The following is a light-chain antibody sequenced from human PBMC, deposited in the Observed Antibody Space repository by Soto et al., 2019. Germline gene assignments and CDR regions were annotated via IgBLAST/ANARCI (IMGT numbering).Light chain of an antibody. V-gene: IGKV3-20*01. CDR3: QQYMSSVT. CDR2: GAS. CDR1: QSVDTTF. Sequence: EIVLTQSPGSLSLSPGQRATLSCRASQSVDTTFFAWYQKKPGQAPRLLIYGASKRATGIPDRFSGSGSGTDFTLISSRLEPDDLAVYYCQQYMSSVTFGQGTKVEIK. J-gene: IGKJ1*01.